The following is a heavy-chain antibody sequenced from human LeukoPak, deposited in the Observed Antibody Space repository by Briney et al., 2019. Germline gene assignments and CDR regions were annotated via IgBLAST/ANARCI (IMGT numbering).Heavy chain of an antibody. D-gene: IGHD3-3*01. CDR1: GFTFSNYY. J-gene: IGHJ4*02. V-gene: IGHV3-11*04. Sequence: GGSLRLSCAASGFTFSNYYMSWIRQAPGKGLEWISYISTRGTTIYYADSVKGRFTISRDNAKNSLFLQMNSLTTEDTAVYYCATVKFLEWLPDWGQGTLVAVS. CDR3: ATVKFLEWLPD. CDR2: ISTRGTTI.